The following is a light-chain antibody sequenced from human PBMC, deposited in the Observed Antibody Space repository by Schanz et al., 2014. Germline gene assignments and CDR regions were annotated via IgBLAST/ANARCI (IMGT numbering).Light chain of an antibody. Sequence: QSALTQPDSVSGSPGQSITISCTGTSSDVGDYNHVSWYQQHPGKAPKVLISHVSNRPSGVSIRFSGSKSGNTASLTISGLQAEDEADYYCSSFTSSNTLVFGGGTKLTVL. CDR2: HVS. CDR3: SSFTSSNTLV. J-gene: IGLJ3*02. CDR1: SSDVGDYNH. V-gene: IGLV2-14*03.